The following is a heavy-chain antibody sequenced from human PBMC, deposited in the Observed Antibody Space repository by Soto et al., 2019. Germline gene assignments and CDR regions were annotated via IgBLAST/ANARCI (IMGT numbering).Heavy chain of an antibody. D-gene: IGHD1-26*01. Sequence: EVQLVESGGGLVRPGGSLRLSCAASGFTFSYYWMHWVRQAPGKGLVWVSRIHSDGSSTTYADFVKGRFIISRDNARNTVDLQINSVRVEDTAVFYCARGDRGAFDLWGQVTVVTVSS. CDR2: IHSDGSST. CDR1: GFTFSYYW. J-gene: IGHJ3*01. V-gene: IGHV3-74*01. CDR3: ARGDRGAFDL.